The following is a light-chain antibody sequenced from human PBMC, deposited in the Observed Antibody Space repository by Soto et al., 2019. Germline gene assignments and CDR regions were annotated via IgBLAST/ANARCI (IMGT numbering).Light chain of an antibody. CDR1: QSVGSTH. V-gene: IGKV3-20*01. CDR2: GAS. J-gene: IGKJ4*01. CDR3: QQYGSSPLT. Sequence: EIVLTQSPGTLSLSPGERATLSCRASQSVGSTHLVWYQQKPGQTPRLLVSGASSRATGVPDRFSGSGSGTDFTLTISGLEPEDFAVYYCQQYGSSPLTFGGGTKVEIK.